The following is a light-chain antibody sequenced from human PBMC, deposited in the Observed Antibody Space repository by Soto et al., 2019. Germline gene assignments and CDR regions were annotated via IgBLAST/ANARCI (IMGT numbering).Light chain of an antibody. CDR1: QSVSNNY. Sequence: IVLTQSPGTLSLSPWERATLSCRASQSVSNNYLAWYQQKPGQAPRLLIYDASNRATGIPDRFSGSGSGTNFPLTISRLEDEDFVVYYWQQYGSSGTFGQGTKVDIK. J-gene: IGKJ1*01. V-gene: IGKV3-20*01. CDR3: QQYGSSGT. CDR2: DAS.